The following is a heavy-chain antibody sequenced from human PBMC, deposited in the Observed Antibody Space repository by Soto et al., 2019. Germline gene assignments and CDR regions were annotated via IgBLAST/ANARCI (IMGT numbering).Heavy chain of an antibody. J-gene: IGHJ6*02. Sequence: PSETLSLTCTVSGGSISSGGYYWSWIRQHPGKGLEWIGYLYFSGSTYYNPSLKSRVTISVDTSKNQFSLKLSSVTAADTAVYYCARAACGGSCYYHYYYYGMDVLGQGTTVTVCS. CDR1: GGSISSGGYY. D-gene: IGHD2-15*01. V-gene: IGHV4-31*03. CDR2: LYFSGST. CDR3: ARAACGGSCYYHYYYYGMDV.